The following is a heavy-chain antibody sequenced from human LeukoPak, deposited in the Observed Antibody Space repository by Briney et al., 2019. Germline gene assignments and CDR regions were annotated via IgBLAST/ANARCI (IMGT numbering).Heavy chain of an antibody. Sequence: PGGSLRLSCAASGFXFSNYAMHWVRQAPGKGLEYVSAISSSGDNTYYANSVKGRFTISRDNSKNTLFLQMGSLRAEDMAVYYCAREERGLAIDYWGQGTLVTVSS. J-gene: IGHJ4*02. CDR3: AREERGLAIDY. D-gene: IGHD5-12*01. CDR1: GFXFSNYA. CDR2: ISSSGDNT. V-gene: IGHV3-64*01.